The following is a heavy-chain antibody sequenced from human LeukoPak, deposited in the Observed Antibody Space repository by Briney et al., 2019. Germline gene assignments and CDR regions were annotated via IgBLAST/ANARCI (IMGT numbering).Heavy chain of an antibody. J-gene: IGHJ6*03. V-gene: IGHV3-21*01. Sequence: GGSLRLSCAASGFTFSSYSMNWVRQAPGKGLEWVSSISSSSSYIYYADSVKGRFTISRDNAKNSLYLQMNSLRAEDTAVYYCARVSSNGWYTPRYYYMDVWGKGTTVTVSS. CDR2: ISSSSSYI. CDR3: ARVSSNGWYTPRYYYMDV. CDR1: GFTFSSYS. D-gene: IGHD6-19*01.